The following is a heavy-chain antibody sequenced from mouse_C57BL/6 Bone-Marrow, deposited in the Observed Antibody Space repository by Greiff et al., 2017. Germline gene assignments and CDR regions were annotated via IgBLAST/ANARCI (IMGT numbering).Heavy chain of an antibody. Sequence: EVKVEESGGGLVKPGGSLKLSCAASGFTFSSYAMSWVRQTPEKRLEWVATISDGGSYTYYPDNVKGRFTISRDNAKNNLYLQMSHLKSEDTAMYYCARDFITTARYFDVWGTGTTVTVSS. CDR3: ARDFITTARYFDV. CDR1: GFTFSSYA. CDR2: ISDGGSYT. D-gene: IGHD1-1*01. V-gene: IGHV5-4*01. J-gene: IGHJ1*03.